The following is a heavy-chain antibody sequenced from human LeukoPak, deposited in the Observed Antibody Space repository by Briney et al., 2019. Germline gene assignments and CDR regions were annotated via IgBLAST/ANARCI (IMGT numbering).Heavy chain of an antibody. V-gene: IGHV4-59*08. CDR1: GGSIYSHY. D-gene: IGHD6-13*01. CDR2: MYYSGST. Sequence: SETLSLTCTVSGGSIYSHYWSWIRQSPGKELEWIGYMYYSGSTDSGTPNYNPSLKSRVTISVDPSKNQFSLKLSSVTAADTAVYYCTRHPGIAAARVYWGQGTLVTVSS. CDR3: TRHPGIAAARVY. J-gene: IGHJ4*02.